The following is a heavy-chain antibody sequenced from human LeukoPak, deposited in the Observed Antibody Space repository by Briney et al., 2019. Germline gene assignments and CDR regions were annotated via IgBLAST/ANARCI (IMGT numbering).Heavy chain of an antibody. J-gene: IGHJ4*02. CDR3: ARQKYYYDSSGYGAFDY. CDR1: GFTFSSYW. D-gene: IGHD3-22*01. Sequence: GGSLRLSCAASGFTFSSYWMHWVRQAPGKGLVWVSRINTDGSSTSYADSVKGRFTISRDNAKNTLYLQMNSLRAEDTAVYYCARQKYYYDSSGYGAFDYWGQGTLVTVSS. CDR2: INTDGSST. V-gene: IGHV3-74*01.